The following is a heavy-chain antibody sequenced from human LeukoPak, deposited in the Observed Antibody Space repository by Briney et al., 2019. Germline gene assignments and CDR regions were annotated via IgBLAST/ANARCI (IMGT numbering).Heavy chain of an antibody. D-gene: IGHD6-13*01. CDR2: ISSFGSTI. CDR3: ARKPSSSWYRFDY. J-gene: IGHJ4*02. Sequence: PGGCLRLSCAASGFTFSSYEMNWVCQAPGKGLGWVSYISSFGSTIYYADSVKGRFTISRDNAKNSLYLQMNSLRAEDTAVYYCARKPSSSWYRFDYCRQGTLITVSS. CDR1: GFTFSSYE. V-gene: IGHV3-48*03.